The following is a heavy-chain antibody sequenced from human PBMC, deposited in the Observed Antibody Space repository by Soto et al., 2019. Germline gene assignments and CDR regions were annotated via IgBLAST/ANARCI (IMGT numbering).Heavy chain of an antibody. V-gene: IGHV1-18*01. D-gene: IGHD2-2*03. Sequence: ISWVRQAPGQGLEWMGWISAYNGNTNYAQKLQGRVTMTTDTSTSTAYMELRSLRSDDTAVYYCARDMGIVVVPAAPFDYWGQGTLVTVSS. J-gene: IGHJ4*02. CDR3: ARDMGIVVVPAAPFDY. CDR2: ISAYNGNT.